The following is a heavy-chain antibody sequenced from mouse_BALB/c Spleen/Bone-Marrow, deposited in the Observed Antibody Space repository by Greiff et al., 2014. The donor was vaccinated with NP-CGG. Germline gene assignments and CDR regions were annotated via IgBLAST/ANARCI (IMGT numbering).Heavy chain of an antibody. J-gene: IGHJ4*01. CDR1: GFSLTSYG. V-gene: IGHV2-9*02. CDR3: ARYYLYAMDY. CDR2: IWAGGST. D-gene: IGHD1-1*02. Sequence: VMLVESGPGLVAPSQSLSITCTVSGFSLTSYGVHWVRQPPGKGLEWLGVIWAGGSTNYNSALMSRLSISKDNSKSQVFLKMSSLQTDDTAMYYCARYYLYAMDYWGQGTSVTVSS.